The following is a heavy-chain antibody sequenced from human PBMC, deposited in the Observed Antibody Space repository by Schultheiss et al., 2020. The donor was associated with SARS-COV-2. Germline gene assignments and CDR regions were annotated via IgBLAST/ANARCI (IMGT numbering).Heavy chain of an antibody. J-gene: IGHJ4*02. CDR3: ARDRGATPLFGY. CDR2: ISGSGGST. Sequence: GESLKISCAASGFTFSSYAMSWVRQAPGKGLEWVSAISGSGGSTYYADSVKGRFTISRDNSKNTLYVQMNSLRAEDTAVYYCARDRGATPLFGYWGQGTLVTVSS. D-gene: IGHD1-26*01. V-gene: IGHV3-23*01. CDR1: GFTFSSYA.